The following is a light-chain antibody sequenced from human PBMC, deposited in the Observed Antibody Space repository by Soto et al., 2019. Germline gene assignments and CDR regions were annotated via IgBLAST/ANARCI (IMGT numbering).Light chain of an antibody. J-gene: IGKJ5*01. CDR3: QQNYSPPPIT. CDR1: QSIGNY. V-gene: IGKV1-39*01. CDR2: AAS. Sequence: DIQMTQSPSSLSASVGDRVTITCRASQSIGNYLNWYQQKPGKAPRLLIYAASSLQSGVPSRFSGSGFGTYFTLTISSLQHEDSATYFCQQNYSPPPITFGQGTRLEIK.